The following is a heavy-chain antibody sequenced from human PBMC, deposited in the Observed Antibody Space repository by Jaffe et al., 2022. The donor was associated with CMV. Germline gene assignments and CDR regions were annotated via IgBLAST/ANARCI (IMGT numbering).Heavy chain of an antibody. V-gene: IGHV3-64*01. J-gene: IGHJ6*03. Sequence: EVQLVESGGGLVQPGGSLRLSCAASGFTFSSYAMHWVRQAPGKGLEYVSAISSNGGSTYYANSVKGRFTISRDNSKNTLYLQMGSLRAEDMAVYYCARDATVTTSYYYYYYMDVWGKGTTVTVSS. CDR3: ARDATVTTSYYYYYYMDV. D-gene: IGHD4-4*01. CDR2: ISSNGGST. CDR1: GFTFSSYA.